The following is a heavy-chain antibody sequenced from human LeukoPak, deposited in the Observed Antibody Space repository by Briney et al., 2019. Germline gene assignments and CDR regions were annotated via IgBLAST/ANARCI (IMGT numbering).Heavy chain of an antibody. CDR1: DYSISSGYY. V-gene: IGHV4-38-2*01. D-gene: IGHD5-18*01. CDR2: IYHSGTT. J-gene: IGHJ4*02. CDR3: AAQLWLGGDFDY. Sequence: SETLSLTCAVSDYSISSGYYWGWIRQPPGKGLEWIGSIYHSGTTYYSPSLKSRVTMSVDTSKNQFSLKLSSVTAADTAVYYCAAQLWLGGDFDYWGQGTLVTVSS.